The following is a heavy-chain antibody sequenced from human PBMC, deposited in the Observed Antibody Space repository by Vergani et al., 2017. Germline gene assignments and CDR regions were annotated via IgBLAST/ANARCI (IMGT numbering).Heavy chain of an antibody. D-gene: IGHD2-2*02. CDR2: ISYDGSNK. CDR1: GFTVSSNY. CDR3: ARAPSSLLYRAGYFQH. Sequence: VQLVESGGGLVQPGGSLRLSCAASGFTVSSNYMSWVRQAPGKGLEWVAVISYDGSNKYYADSVKGRFTISRDNSKNTLYLQMNSLRAEDTAVYYCARAPSSLLYRAGYFQHWGQGTLVTVSS. J-gene: IGHJ1*01. V-gene: IGHV3-30-3*01.